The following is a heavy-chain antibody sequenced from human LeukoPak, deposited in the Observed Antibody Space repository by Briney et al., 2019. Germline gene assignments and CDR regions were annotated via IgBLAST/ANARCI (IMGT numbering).Heavy chain of an antibody. D-gene: IGHD2-2*01. V-gene: IGHV3-23*01. CDR3: AKGVVVAPDVTPFDY. J-gene: IGHJ4*02. CDR1: GFTFSSYA. Sequence: PGGSLRLSCAASGFTFSSYAMSWVRQAPGKGLEWVSSIGGTGDRTHYGDSVKGRFTISRDNSKNTLYLQMNSLRAEDTAVYYCAKGVVVAPDVTPFDYWGQGTLVTVSS. CDR2: IGGTGDRT.